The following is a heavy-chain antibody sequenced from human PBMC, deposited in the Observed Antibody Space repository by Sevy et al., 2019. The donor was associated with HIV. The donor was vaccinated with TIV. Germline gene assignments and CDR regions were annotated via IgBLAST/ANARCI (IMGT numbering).Heavy chain of an antibody. CDR3: AKDVGYCSSTRCGESI. J-gene: IGHJ3*02. CDR1: GFTFSSYA. Sequence: GGSLRLSCAASGFTFSSYAMSWVRQAPGKGLEWVSAISGSGGSTYYADSVKGRFTISSDNSKNTLNLQMNSLRAEDTAVYYCAKDVGYCSSTRCGESIWGQGTMVTVSS. V-gene: IGHV3-23*01. D-gene: IGHD2-2*01. CDR2: ISGSGGST.